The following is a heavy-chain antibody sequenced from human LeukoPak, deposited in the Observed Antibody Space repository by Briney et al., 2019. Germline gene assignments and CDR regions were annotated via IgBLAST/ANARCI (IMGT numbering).Heavy chain of an antibody. J-gene: IGHJ4*02. CDR2: IYHSGST. CDR1: GYSISSGYY. Sequence: SETLSLTCTVSGYSISSGYYWGWIRPPPGKGLEWIGSIYHSGSTYYNPSLKSRVTISVDTSKNQFSLKLSSVTAADTAVYYCAKGGAQVGGQGTLVTVSS. D-gene: IGHD1-26*01. V-gene: IGHV4-38-2*02. CDR3: AKGGAQV.